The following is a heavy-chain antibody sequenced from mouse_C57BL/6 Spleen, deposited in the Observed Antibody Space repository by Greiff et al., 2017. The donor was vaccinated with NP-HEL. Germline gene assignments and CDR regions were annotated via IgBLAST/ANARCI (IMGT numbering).Heavy chain of an antibody. CDR2: IYPGDGDT. V-gene: IGHV1-82*01. Sequence: VQLQQSGPELVKPGASVKISCKASGYAFSSSWMNWVKQRPGKGLEWIGRIYPGDGDTNYNGKFKGKATLTADKSSITAYMQLSSLTSEDSAVYFCATRAGYWGQGTTLTVSS. CDR3: ATRAGY. J-gene: IGHJ2*01. CDR1: GYAFSSSW.